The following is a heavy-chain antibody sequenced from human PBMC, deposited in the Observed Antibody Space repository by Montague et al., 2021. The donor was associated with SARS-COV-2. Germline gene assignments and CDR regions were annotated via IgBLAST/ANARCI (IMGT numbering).Heavy chain of an antibody. CDR3: ARFWSGYVDK. Sequence: SETLSLTCSFSGGSIRSYYWSWIRLPPGKALEWLGYIYYTGETTXXPSLKSRVTISVDTSRSQFSLRLTSVTAADTAVYFCARFWSGYVDKWSQGTQVTVSS. CDR2: IYYTGET. CDR1: GGSIRSYY. D-gene: IGHD3-3*01. J-gene: IGHJ4*02. V-gene: IGHV4-59*01.